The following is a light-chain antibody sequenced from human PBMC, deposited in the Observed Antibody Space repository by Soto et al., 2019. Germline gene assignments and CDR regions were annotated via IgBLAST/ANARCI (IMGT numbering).Light chain of an antibody. CDR1: QGLSSY. CDR3: QQRSNWPRT. J-gene: IGKJ2*01. V-gene: IGKV3-11*01. Sequence: EIVLTQSPGTLSFSPGERATLSCGATQGLSSYLAWYQQRPGQAPRLLIYDAFTRAAGIPARFSGSGSGTDFTLTISSLEPEDSAFYYCQQRSNWPRTLGQGTKLEIK. CDR2: DAF.